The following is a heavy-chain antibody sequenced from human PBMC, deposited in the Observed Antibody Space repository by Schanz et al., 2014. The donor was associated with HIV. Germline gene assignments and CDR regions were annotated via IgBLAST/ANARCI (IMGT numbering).Heavy chain of an antibody. J-gene: IGHJ4*02. V-gene: IGHV1-69*01. D-gene: IGHD2-2*01. CDR2: FNVMLSKI. CDR3: ARGHGSATCYAGVCFDY. Sequence: QVQLVQSGAEVKKTGSSVKVSCKASGGTFRSNAITWVRQAPGQGLEWIGHFNVMLSKINSAQKFQGRVSMTADPSTNTAYMEMRGLRFEDTAVYYCARGHGSATCYAGVCFDYWGQGTLVTVSS. CDR1: GGTFRSNA.